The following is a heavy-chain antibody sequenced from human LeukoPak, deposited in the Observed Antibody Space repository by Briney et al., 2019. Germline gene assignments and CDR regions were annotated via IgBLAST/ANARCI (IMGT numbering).Heavy chain of an antibody. V-gene: IGHV1-69*06. CDR2: IIPIFGTA. J-gene: IGHJ3*02. CDR3: ASSSTRLDEDAFDI. Sequence: SVKVSCKASGGTFSSYAISWVRQAPGQGLEWMGGIIPIFGTANYAQKFQGRVTITADKSTSTAYMELSSLRSEDTAVYYCASSSTRLDEDAFDIWGQGTMVTVSS. D-gene: IGHD2-2*01. CDR1: GGTFSSYA.